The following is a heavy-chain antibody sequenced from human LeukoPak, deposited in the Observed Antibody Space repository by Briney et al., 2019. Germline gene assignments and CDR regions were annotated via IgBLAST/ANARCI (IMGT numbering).Heavy chain of an antibody. Sequence: ASVKVSCKASGYTFTGYYMHWVRQAPGQGLEGMGWINPNSGGTNYAQKFQGRVTMTRDTSISTAYMELSRLRSDDTAVYYCAREYSSGWYWFDPWGQGTLVTVSS. CDR3: AREYSSGWYWFDP. CDR1: GYTFTGYY. J-gene: IGHJ5*02. D-gene: IGHD6-19*01. CDR2: INPNSGGT. V-gene: IGHV1-2*02.